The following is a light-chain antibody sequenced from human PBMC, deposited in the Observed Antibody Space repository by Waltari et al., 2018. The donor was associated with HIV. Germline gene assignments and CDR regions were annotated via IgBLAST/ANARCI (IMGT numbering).Light chain of an antibody. CDR2: ASS. J-gene: IGKJ3*01. V-gene: IGKV1-9*01. CDR1: QDISNN. CDR3: QPLNGDPFT. Sequence: DIQLTQSPSFLSASVRDRGPITCRASQDISNNLAWYHQKPGTVPKLRIYASSTVHSGVPSSFSGMASGAEFTLTITSLQPDDFATYCCQPLNGDPFTFGPGTKVDIK.